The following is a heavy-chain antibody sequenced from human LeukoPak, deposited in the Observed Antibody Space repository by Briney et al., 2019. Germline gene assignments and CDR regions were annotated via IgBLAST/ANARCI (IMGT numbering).Heavy chain of an antibody. CDR2: ISAGGETT. CDR3: ARVLDITGTIFDAFDI. Sequence: GGSLRLSCAASRFRFSTFPMGWVRQAPGKGLEWVSGISAGGETTFYADSVRGRLTISRDNAKNSLYLQMNSLRAEDTAVYYCARVLDITGTIFDAFDIWGQGTMVTVSS. J-gene: IGHJ3*02. CDR1: RFRFSTFP. D-gene: IGHD1-20*01. V-gene: IGHV3-23*01.